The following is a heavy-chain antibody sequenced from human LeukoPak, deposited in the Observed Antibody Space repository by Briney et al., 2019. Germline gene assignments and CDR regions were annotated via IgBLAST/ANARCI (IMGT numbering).Heavy chain of an antibody. CDR3: TTYYDSSGYYYWNFDY. D-gene: IGHD3-22*01. Sequence: GGSLRLSCTASGFTFGDYAMSWFRQAPGKGLEWVGFIRSKASGGTTEYAASVKGRFTISRDDSKSIAYLQMNSLKTEDTAVYYCTTYYDSSGYYYWNFDYWGQGTLVTVSS. CDR2: IRSKASGGTT. J-gene: IGHJ4*02. V-gene: IGHV3-49*03. CDR1: GFTFGDYA.